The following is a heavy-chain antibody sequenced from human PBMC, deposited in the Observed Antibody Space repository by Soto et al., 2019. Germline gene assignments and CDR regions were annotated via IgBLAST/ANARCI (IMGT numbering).Heavy chain of an antibody. CDR3: ARSLHVTVAGYFDS. Sequence: PSETLSLTCGVSDYSISDGYYWGWVRQPPGKGLEWIGSFFHSGNSYYNPSLKSRVTISMDTSENQFSLKLTSVTAADTAVYYCARSLHVTVAGYFDSWGQGALVTVSS. D-gene: IGHD6-19*01. J-gene: IGHJ4*01. CDR1: DYSISDGYY. CDR2: FFHSGNS. V-gene: IGHV4-38-2*01.